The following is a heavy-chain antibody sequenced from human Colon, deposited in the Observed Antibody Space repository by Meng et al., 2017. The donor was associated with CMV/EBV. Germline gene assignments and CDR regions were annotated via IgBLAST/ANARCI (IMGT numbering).Heavy chain of an antibody. CDR1: GFTFGIYS. Sequence: GESLKISWAASGFTFGIYSMNWVRQAPGKGPGWNSYISTTGTTMYYADSVKGRFTISRDNAKNSVYLQINSLRADDTAVYYCAREFRVAVPGSRGNSYYGMDVWGQGTTVTVSS. CDR3: AREFRVAVPGSRGNSYYGMDV. D-gene: IGHD3-22*01. V-gene: IGHV3-48*04. J-gene: IGHJ6*02. CDR2: ISTTGTTM.